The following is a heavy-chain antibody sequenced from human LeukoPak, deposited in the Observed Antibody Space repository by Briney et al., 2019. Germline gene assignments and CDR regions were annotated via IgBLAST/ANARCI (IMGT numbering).Heavy chain of an antibody. Sequence: GGSLRLSCAASGFTFSSYAMSWVRQAPGKGLEWVSAISGSGGSTYYADSVKGRFTISSDNSKNTLYLQMNTLRAEDTAVYYCATTMVRGVIIRGKIGYFDYWGQGTLVIVSS. D-gene: IGHD3-10*01. CDR1: GFTFSSYA. CDR3: ATTMVRGVIIRGKIGYFDY. CDR2: ISGSGGST. V-gene: IGHV3-23*01. J-gene: IGHJ4*02.